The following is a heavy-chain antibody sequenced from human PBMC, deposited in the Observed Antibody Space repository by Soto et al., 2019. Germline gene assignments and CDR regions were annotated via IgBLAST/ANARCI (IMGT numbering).Heavy chain of an antibody. V-gene: IGHV3-33*01. D-gene: IGHD1-1*01. CDR1: GFTFSSYG. J-gene: IGHJ5*02. CDR2: IWYDGSNK. Sequence: QVQLVESGGGVVQPGRSLRLSCAASGFTFSSYGMHWVRQAPGKGLEWVAVIWYDGSNKYYADSVKGRFTISRDNSKNTLYLQMNSLRAEDTAVYYCARDYGTRWKERNWFDPWGQGTLVTVSS. CDR3: ARDYGTRWKERNWFDP.